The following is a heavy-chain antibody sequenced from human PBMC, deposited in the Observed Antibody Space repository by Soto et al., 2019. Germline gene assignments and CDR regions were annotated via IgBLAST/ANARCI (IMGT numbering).Heavy chain of an antibody. Sequence: QVQLVQSGAEVKKPGASVTVSCKTSGYTFSNYGINWVRQAPGQGLEWMGWISGYNGNTNYAQTVQGRVTITTDTSTGTVYMEMSSLKSDDTSIYYCSRFIMVGGWFDPNYYHGMDVWGQGTTVTVSS. CDR3: SRFIMVGGWFDPNYYHGMDV. CDR1: GYTFSNYG. D-gene: IGHD6-19*01. J-gene: IGHJ6*02. CDR2: ISGYNGNT. V-gene: IGHV1-18*01.